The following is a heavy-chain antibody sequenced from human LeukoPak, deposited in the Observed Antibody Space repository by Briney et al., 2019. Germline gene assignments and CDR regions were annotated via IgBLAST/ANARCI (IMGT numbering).Heavy chain of an antibody. CDR1: GDSINTYF. J-gene: IGHJ4*02. D-gene: IGHD3-16*01. V-gene: IGHV4-59*01. CDR2: IYYSGST. CDR3: ARWGVGGDLDY. Sequence: SETLSLTRTVSGDSINTYFWTWIRQPPGKGLEWIGYIYYSGSTNYNPSLKSRVTISVDTSKNQFSLKLSSVTAADTAVYYCARWGVGGDLDYWGQGTLVTVSS.